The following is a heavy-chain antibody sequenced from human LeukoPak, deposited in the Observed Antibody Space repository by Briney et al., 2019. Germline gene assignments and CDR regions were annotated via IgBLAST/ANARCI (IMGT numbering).Heavy chain of an antibody. V-gene: IGHV1-18*01. Sequence: GASVNVSCKASGYTFTSYGISWVRQAPGQGLEWMGWISAYNGNTNYAQKLQGRVTMTTDTSTSTAYMELRSLRSDDTAVYYCARVYCSSTSCFSGFDPWGQGTLVTVSS. CDR3: ARVYCSSTSCFSGFDP. CDR1: GYTFTSYG. D-gene: IGHD2-2*01. J-gene: IGHJ5*02. CDR2: ISAYNGNT.